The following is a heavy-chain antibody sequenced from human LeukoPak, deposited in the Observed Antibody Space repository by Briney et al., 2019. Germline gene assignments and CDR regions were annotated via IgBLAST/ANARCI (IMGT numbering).Heavy chain of an antibody. J-gene: IGHJ6*02. CDR1: GGSISSYY. CDR3: ARGPTFYDYVWGSYRYYYGVDV. V-gene: IGHV4-59*01. CDR2: IYYSGST. D-gene: IGHD3-16*02. Sequence: SETLSLTCTVSGGSISSYYWSWIRQPPGKGLEWIGYIYYSGSTNYNPSLKSRVTISVDTSKNQFSLKLSSVTAADTAVYYCARGPTFYDYVWGSYRYYYGVDVWGQGTTVTVSS.